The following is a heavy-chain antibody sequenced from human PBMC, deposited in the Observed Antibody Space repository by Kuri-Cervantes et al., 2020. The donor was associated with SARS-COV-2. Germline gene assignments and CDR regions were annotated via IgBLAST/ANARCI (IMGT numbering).Heavy chain of an antibody. J-gene: IGHJ1*01. CDR1: GFTFSNYW. V-gene: IGHV3-7*01. D-gene: IGHD3-10*01. Sequence: GSLRLSCAASGFTFSNYWMTWVRQAPGKGLEWVANIKEDGNEKYYVDSVKGRFTISRDNAKNLLYLEMNSLRGEDTAVYYCARAQNTYGSGSYVYFQHWGQGTLVTVSS. CDR3: ARAQNTYGSGSYVYFQH. CDR2: IKEDGNEK.